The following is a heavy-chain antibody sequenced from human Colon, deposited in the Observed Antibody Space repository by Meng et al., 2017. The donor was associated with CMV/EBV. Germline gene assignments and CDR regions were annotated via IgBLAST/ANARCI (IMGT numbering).Heavy chain of an antibody. CDR3: ARDQGIYTNYVYY. J-gene: IGHJ4*02. Sequence: GEYLKISCAASGFSFRTTWMTWVRQAPGKGVEWVANINEDGSDIYYVDSVKGRFTVSRDNAKNSVYLQMNSLSAEDTAVYYCARDQGIYTNYVYYWGQGTLVTVSS. CDR1: GFSFRTTW. CDR2: INEDGSDI. D-gene: IGHD2/OR15-2a*01. V-gene: IGHV3-7*01.